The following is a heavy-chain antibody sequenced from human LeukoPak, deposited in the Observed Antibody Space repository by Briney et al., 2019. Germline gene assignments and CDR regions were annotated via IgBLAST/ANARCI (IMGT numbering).Heavy chain of an antibody. CDR2: IYYSGST. Sequence: PSETLSLTCTVSGGSISSGDYYWSWIRQPPGKGLEWIGYIYYSGSTYYNPSPKSRVTISVGTSKNQFSLKLSSVTAADTAVYYCARDPVYYDSSDSPPPLDYWGQGTLVTVSS. V-gene: IGHV4-30-4*01. J-gene: IGHJ4*02. CDR1: GGSISSGDYY. D-gene: IGHD3-22*01. CDR3: ARDPVYYDSSDSPPPLDY.